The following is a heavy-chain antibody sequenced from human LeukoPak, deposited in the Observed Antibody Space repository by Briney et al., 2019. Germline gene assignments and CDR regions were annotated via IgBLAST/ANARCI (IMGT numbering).Heavy chain of an antibody. D-gene: IGHD6-13*01. Sequence: GGSLRLSCAVSGFTFSTYAMSWVRQAPGKGLEWVSAISGSGGSTYYADSVKGRFTISRDNSKNTLYLQMNSLRAGDTAVYYCAKHSRGIAAAGTPVDFDYWGQGTLVTVSS. V-gene: IGHV3-23*01. CDR3: AKHSRGIAAAGTPVDFDY. J-gene: IGHJ4*02. CDR1: GFTFSTYA. CDR2: ISGSGGST.